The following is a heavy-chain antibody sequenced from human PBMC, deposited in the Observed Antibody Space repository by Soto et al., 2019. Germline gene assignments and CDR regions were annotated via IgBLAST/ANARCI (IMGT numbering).Heavy chain of an antibody. J-gene: IGHJ5*02. V-gene: IGHV1-3*01. CDR1: GYTFTNYA. CDR3: ASFFSVGNTYYNPPHKSRVTISVDRSKSPFSLKLSSVTAADTAVYSCARDRGATMVGGPSSEWFDP. CDR2: INAGNGNT. D-gene: IGHD1-26*01. Sequence: ASVKVSCKASGYTFTNYAMHWVRQAPGQRLEWMGWINAGNGNTKYSQKFQGRVTITRDTSASTAYMELSSLRSEDTAVYYCASFFSVGNTYYNPPHKSRVTISVDRSKSPFSLKLSSVTAADTAVYSCARDRGATMVGGPSSEWFDPWGRENLVPVSS.